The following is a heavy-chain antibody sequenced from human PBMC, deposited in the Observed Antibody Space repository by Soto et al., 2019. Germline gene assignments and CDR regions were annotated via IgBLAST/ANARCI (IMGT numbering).Heavy chain of an antibody. CDR3: ARKILGSTSRPNYWYFDL. CDR1: GFTFINYA. CDR2: ISGGGDAT. V-gene: IGHV3-23*01. Sequence: EVQLLESGGGLVQPGVSLRLSCAGSGFTFINYAMNWVRQAPGKGLEWVSSISGGGDATFFADSVRGRFTISRDNSKNTVTLQMNSLGVDDTAVYYCARKILGSTSRPNYWYFDLWGRGTLVTVSP. J-gene: IGHJ2*01. D-gene: IGHD2-2*01.